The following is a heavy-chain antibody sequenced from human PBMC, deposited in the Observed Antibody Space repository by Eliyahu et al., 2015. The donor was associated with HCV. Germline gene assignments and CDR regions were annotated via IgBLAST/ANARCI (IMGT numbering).Heavy chain of an antibody. J-gene: IGHJ5*02. V-gene: IGHV4-59*01. CDR2: IHYSGST. Sequence: QVQLQESGPGLVKPSETLSLTGTVXGGSISTYXWSWIRQPPGKGLEWIGYIHYSGSTNYTPSLKXRVTMSIDTSKNQFSLKLSSVTAADTAVYYCASGGGGIAVAGTGGWFDPWGQGTLVTVSS. D-gene: IGHD6-19*01. CDR3: ASGGGGIAVAGTGGWFDP. CDR1: GGSISTYX.